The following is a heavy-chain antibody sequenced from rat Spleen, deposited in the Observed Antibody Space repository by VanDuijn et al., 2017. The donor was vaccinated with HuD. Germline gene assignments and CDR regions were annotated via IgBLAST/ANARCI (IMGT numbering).Heavy chain of an antibody. CDR1: GFTFSDCY. CDR3: TTDYSSSRAMDA. J-gene: IGHJ4*01. CDR2: ISYDGTNT. Sequence: EVQLVASDGGLVQPGKSLKLSCAASGFTFSDCYMAWVRQAPTKGLEWVATISYDGTNTYYRDTVTGRFTISRDNAKSTLYLQMDSLRSEDTATYYCTTDYSSSRAMDAWGQGASVTVSS. D-gene: IGHD1-2*01. V-gene: IGHV5-20*01.